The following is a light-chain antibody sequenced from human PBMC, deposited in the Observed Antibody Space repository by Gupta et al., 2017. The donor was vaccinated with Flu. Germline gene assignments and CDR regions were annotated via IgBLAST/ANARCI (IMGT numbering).Light chain of an antibody. V-gene: IGLV3-25*03. Sequence: SYELTQPPSVSMSPGQTATITCSGNSLSTQYTYWYQQKPGQAPLLVIFKDTERPSGIPERFSGSNSGTTVTLTISGVQAEDEAAYYCQSADNSGTYVVFGGGTKLTV. CDR2: KDT. J-gene: IGLJ3*02. CDR1: SLSTQY. CDR3: QSADNSGTYVV.